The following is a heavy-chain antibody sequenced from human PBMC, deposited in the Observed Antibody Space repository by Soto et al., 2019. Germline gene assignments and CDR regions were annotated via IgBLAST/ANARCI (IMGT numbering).Heavy chain of an antibody. Sequence: SETLSLTCAVYGGSFSGYYWSWIRQPPGKGLEWIGEINHSGSTNYNPSLKSRVTISVDTSKNQFSLKLSSVTAADTAVYYCARRGIKYPRVYYGMDVLGQGTTVTVSS. CDR2: INHSGST. CDR1: GGSFSGYY. V-gene: IGHV4-34*01. J-gene: IGHJ6*02. CDR3: ARRGIKYPRVYYGMDV. D-gene: IGHD5-12*01.